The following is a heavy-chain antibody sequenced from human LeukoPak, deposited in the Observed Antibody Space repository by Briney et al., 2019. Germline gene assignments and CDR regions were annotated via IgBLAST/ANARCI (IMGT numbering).Heavy chain of an antibody. Sequence: GGSLRLSCAASGFTFSSYEMNRVRQAPGKGLEWVSYISSSGSTIYYADSVKGRFTISRDNAKNSLYLQMNSLRAEDTAVYYCASSIVVVPAATIDEIWGQGTLVTVSP. J-gene: IGHJ4*02. CDR1: GFTFSSYE. D-gene: IGHD2-2*01. CDR2: ISSSGSTI. V-gene: IGHV3-48*03. CDR3: ASSIVVVPAATIDEI.